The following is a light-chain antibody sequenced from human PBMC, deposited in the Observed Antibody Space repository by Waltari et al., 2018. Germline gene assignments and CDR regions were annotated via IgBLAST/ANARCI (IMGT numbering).Light chain of an antibody. V-gene: IGKV1-5*03. Sequence: DIQMTQSPSTLSASVGDRVTITCRASQSISTLLAWFQQKPGNPPKLLIYKTFNLERGVPSRFSGSGSGTEFTLTITSLQPDDFATYYCQQYSSSSMVSFGQGTKLEIK. CDR2: KTF. CDR3: QQYSSSSMVS. J-gene: IGKJ2*03. CDR1: QSISTL.